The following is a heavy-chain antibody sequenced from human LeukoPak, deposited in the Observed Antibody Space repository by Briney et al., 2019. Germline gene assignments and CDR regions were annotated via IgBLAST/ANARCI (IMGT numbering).Heavy chain of an antibody. D-gene: IGHD6-13*01. J-gene: IGHJ3*02. CDR3: ASSSSSWYVSAFDI. Sequence: PSETLSLTCAVSGYSISSGYYWGWIRQPPGKGLEWIGSIYHSGSTYYNPSLKSRVTISVDTSKNQFSLKLSSVTAADTAVYYCASSSSSWYVSAFDIWGQGTMVTVSS. CDR2: IYHSGST. CDR1: GYSISSGYY. V-gene: IGHV4-38-2*01.